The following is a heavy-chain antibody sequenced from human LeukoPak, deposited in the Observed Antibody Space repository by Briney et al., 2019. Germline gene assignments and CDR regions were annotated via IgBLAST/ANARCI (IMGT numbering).Heavy chain of an antibody. CDR3: ARVDVAGHYYYSYYMYV. CDR2: ISAYNGNT. J-gene: IGHJ6*03. D-gene: IGHD6-19*01. V-gene: IGHV1-18*01. Sequence: ASVKVSRNASGSTFTSYGISWDRQAPGQGLEWMGWISAYNGNTNYAQKLQDRVTMTTDTSTSTAYKKLRSLRSDDTAVYYCARVDVAGHYYYSYYMYVWGKGTTVTVS. CDR1: GSTFTSYG.